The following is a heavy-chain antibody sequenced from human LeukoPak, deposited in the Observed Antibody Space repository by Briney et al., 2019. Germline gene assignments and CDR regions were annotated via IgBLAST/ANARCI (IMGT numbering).Heavy chain of an antibody. CDR3: ARGLGSSSWDGYYYYMDV. J-gene: IGHJ6*03. Sequence: SETLSLTCAVYGGSFSGYYWSWIRQPPGKGLEWIGEINHSGSTNYNPSLKSRVTISVDTSKNQFSLKLSSVTAADTAVYCCARGLGSSSWDGYYYYMDVWGKGTTVTVSS. D-gene: IGHD6-13*01. CDR1: GGSFSGYY. CDR2: INHSGST. V-gene: IGHV4-34*01.